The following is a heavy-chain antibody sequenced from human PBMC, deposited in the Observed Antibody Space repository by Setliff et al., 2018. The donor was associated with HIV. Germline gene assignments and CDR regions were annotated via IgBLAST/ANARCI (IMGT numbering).Heavy chain of an antibody. CDR1: GFAFSSYE. CDR3: ARDSVRGASWYPGGFDV. CDR2: ISGSGTRT. V-gene: IGHV3-48*03. Sequence: GESLKISCEASGFAFSSYEMNWVRQAPGKGLEWVAYISGSGTRTFHLDSVKGRFSISRDDARNSVYLQMNNLRAEDTAVYYCARDSVRGASWYPGGFDVWGQGAMVTVSS. J-gene: IGHJ3*01. D-gene: IGHD3-10*01.